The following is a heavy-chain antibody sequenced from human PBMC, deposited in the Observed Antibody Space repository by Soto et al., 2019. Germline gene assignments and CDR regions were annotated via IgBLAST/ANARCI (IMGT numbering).Heavy chain of an antibody. V-gene: IGHV1-46*01. D-gene: IGHD3-10*01. CDR1: GYTFTSYY. J-gene: IGHJ6*02. Sequence: QVQLVQSGAEVKKPGASVKVSCKASGYTFTSYYMHWVRQAPGQGLEWMGIINPSGGSTSYAQKCQGRVTRTRDTSTSTVYMELSSLRAEDTAVYYCARVVGDYYGSGSSFRYYYDGMDVWGQGTTVTVSS. CDR3: ARVVGDYYGSGSSFRYYYDGMDV. CDR2: INPSGGST.